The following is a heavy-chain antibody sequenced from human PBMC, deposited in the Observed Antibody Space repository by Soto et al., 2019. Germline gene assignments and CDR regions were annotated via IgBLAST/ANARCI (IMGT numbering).Heavy chain of an antibody. Sequence: QVQLQESGPGQVKDSQTLCLICSVSGESISSDGYYWSWIRRHPGKGLEWIGYIYDSERAYYNPSVKSRVTISMDASKNHFAMKLSSVTAADTAVYYCARASSSSSAADYWGQGTLITVSS. CDR3: ARASSSSSAADY. D-gene: IGHD6-6*01. J-gene: IGHJ4*02. CDR2: IYDSERA. CDR1: GESISSDGYY. V-gene: IGHV4-31*03.